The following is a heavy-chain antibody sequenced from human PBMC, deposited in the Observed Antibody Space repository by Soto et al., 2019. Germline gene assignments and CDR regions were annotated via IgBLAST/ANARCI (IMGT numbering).Heavy chain of an antibody. Sequence: QVQLVQSGAEVKKPGASVKVSCKASGYTFTSYGISWVRQAPGQGLEWMGWISANNGNTNYAQKFQGRVTITTDTSTSTAYKELRSLRSDGPAVYYCARDRGSYALDYWGQGTLVTVSS. D-gene: IGHD1-26*01. J-gene: IGHJ4*02. CDR2: ISANNGNT. CDR1: GYTFTSYG. V-gene: IGHV1-18*01. CDR3: ARDRGSYALDY.